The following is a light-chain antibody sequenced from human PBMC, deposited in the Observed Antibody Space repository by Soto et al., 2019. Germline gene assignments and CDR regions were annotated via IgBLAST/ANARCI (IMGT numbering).Light chain of an antibody. CDR1: SSNIGNNY. V-gene: IGLV1-51*01. J-gene: IGLJ1*01. Sequence: QSVLTQPPSVSADPGQKVTISCSGSSSNIGNNYVSWYQRLPGTAPKLLIYDNNKRPSGIPDRFSGSKSGTSATLGITGLQTGDEADYYCGTWYRSLSAYVFGTGTKLTVL. CDR2: DNN. CDR3: GTWYRSLSAYV.